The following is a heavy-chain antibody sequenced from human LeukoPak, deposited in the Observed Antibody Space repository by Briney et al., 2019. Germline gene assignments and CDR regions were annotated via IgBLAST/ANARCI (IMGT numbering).Heavy chain of an antibody. D-gene: IGHD3-22*01. CDR1: GGTFSSYA. V-gene: IGHV1-69*05. CDR3: ARDLRMRGTHYYDRSGLYYFDY. CDR2: IIPIFGTA. Sequence: SVKVSCKASGGTFSSYAISWVRQAPGQGLEWKGRIIPIFGTANYAQKFQGRVTITTDESTSTAYMELSSLRSEDTAVYYCARDLRMRGTHYYDRSGLYYFDYWGQGTLVTVSS. J-gene: IGHJ4*02.